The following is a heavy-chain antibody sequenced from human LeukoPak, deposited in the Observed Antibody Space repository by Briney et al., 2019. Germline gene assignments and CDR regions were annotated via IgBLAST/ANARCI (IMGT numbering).Heavy chain of an antibody. CDR3: ARGSDCTTSSCLTDDFYYGMDV. CDR2: IMPVFVTA. J-gene: IGHJ6*02. V-gene: IGHV1-69*13. D-gene: IGHD2-2*01. CDR1: GGTFSNYV. Sequence: ASAKVSCKASGGTFSNYVISWVRQAPGQGPERMGGIMPVFVTARYAQKFQGRVTLTADLSTSTAYMELSRLRSEDTAVYYCARGSDCTTSSCLTDDFYYGMDVWGQGTTVTVSS.